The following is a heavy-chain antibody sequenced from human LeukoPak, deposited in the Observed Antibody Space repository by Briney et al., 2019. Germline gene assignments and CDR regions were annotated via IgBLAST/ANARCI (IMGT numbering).Heavy chain of an antibody. CDR1: GFTFSSYW. CDR3: ARVGQQEYFDY. V-gene: IGHV3-64*01. J-gene: IGHJ4*02. Sequence: GGSLRLSCAASGFTFSSYWMSWVRQAPGKGLEYVSAISSNGGSTYYATSVKGRFTISRDNSKNTLYLQMGSLRAEDMAVYYCARVGQQEYFDYWGQGTLVTVSS. CDR2: ISSNGGST. D-gene: IGHD6-13*01.